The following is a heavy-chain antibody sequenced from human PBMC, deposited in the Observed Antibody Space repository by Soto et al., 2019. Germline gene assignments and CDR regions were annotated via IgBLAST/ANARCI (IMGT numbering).Heavy chain of an antibody. CDR3: AKAPGYSYGPDY. CDR2: ISYDGSNK. V-gene: IGHV3-30*18. J-gene: IGHJ4*02. Sequence: GGSLRLSCAASGFTFSNYGMHWFRQAPGKGLEWVAVISYDGSNKYYADSVKGRFTISRDNSKNTLYLQMSSLRAEDTAMYYCAKAPGYSYGPDYWGQGTLVTVSS. D-gene: IGHD5-18*01. CDR1: GFTFSNYG.